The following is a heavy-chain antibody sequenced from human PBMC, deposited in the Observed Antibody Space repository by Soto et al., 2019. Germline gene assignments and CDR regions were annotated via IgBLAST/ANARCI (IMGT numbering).Heavy chain of an antibody. Sequence: SETLSLTCFVSGYSLTARVYYWSWIRHHPGKGLEWIGSFYSSGSIIYNPSLGSRVSISGDTSSNQFSMSLTSVTAADTARYYCARMYSSGSGWFHPWGQGTLVTVSS. CDR3: ARMYSSGSGWFHP. V-gene: IGHV4-39*07. J-gene: IGHJ5*02. CDR2: FYSSGSI. CDR1: GYSLTARVYY. D-gene: IGHD6-19*01.